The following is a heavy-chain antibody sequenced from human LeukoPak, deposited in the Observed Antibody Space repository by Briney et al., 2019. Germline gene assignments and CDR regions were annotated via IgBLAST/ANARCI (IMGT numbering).Heavy chain of an antibody. CDR1: GYTFTDYY. J-gene: IGHJ6*02. CDR2: INPISGGT. Sequence: ASVNVSCKASGYTFTDYYLHWVRQAPGQGLEWMGWINPISGGTNYAQKFQGSVTMTRDASITTVYTELSSLRSDDTAVYYCASLGATTIHYYGMDIWGQGTTVTVSS. V-gene: IGHV1-2*02. D-gene: IGHD1-26*01. CDR3: ASLGATTIHYYGMDI.